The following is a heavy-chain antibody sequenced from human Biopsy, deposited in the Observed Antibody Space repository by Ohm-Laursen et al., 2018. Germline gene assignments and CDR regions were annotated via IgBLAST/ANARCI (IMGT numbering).Heavy chain of an antibody. CDR2: FAPENGKT. D-gene: IGHD1-1*01. CDR1: GDTLTELI. J-gene: IGHJ4*02. Sequence: VPSARASRKVSGDTLTELIMHWGREAPGKGVEGMGGFAPENGKTVYAQNFQARVSMTEDTSTDTAYMELRSLRSEDTAVYYCAADINVWNVNYWGQGTQVTVSS. V-gene: IGHV1-24*01. CDR3: AADINVWNVNY.